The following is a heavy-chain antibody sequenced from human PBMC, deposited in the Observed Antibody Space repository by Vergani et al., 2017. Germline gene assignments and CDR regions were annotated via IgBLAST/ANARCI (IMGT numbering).Heavy chain of an antibody. Sequence: EVQLLESGGGLVQPGGSLRLTCAASEFTFSNYAMNWVRQAPGKGLELVSGISGSGVSAYYTDSVKGRFTISRDNSKNMLFLQMNSLRAEDTAVYYCARDHLRTQTKRAAKGGSYYYYYVDVWGKGTTVTVSS. V-gene: IGHV3-23*01. CDR2: ISGSGVSA. J-gene: IGHJ6*03. D-gene: IGHD3-16*01. CDR3: ARDHLRTQTKRAAKGGSYYYYYVDV. CDR1: EFTFSNYA.